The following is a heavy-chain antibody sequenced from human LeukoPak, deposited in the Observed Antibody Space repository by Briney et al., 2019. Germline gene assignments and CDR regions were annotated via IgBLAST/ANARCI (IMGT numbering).Heavy chain of an antibody. J-gene: IGHJ4*02. Sequence: PGGSLRLSCAASGFTFSSYEMNWVRQAPGKGLEWVSYISSSGSTIYYADSVKGRFTISRDNAKNSLYLQMNSLRAENTAVYYCAMLGTAREGDYWGQGTLVTVSS. V-gene: IGHV3-48*03. CDR2: ISSSGSTI. D-gene: IGHD3-16*01. CDR3: AMLGTAREGDY. CDR1: GFTFSSYE.